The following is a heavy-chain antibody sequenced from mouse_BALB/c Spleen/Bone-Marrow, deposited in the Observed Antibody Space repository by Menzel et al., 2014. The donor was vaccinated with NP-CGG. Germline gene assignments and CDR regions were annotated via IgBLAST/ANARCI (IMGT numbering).Heavy chain of an antibody. CDR1: GYAFSSSW. V-gene: IGHV1-82*01. CDR2: IYPGDGDT. CDR3: VRGGNYRFGY. Sequence: VQLQQSGPELVKPGASVKISCKASGYAFSSSWMNWVKQRPGQGHEWIGRIYPGDGDTNYNGKFKGKATLTADKSSSTAYMQLSSLTSVDSAVYFCVRGGNYRFGYWGQGTTLTVSS. J-gene: IGHJ2*01. D-gene: IGHD2-1*01.